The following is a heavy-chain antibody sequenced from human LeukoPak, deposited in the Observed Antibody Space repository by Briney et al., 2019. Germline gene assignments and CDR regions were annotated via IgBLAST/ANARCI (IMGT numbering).Heavy chain of an antibody. Sequence: GGSLRLSCAASGFTFSSDAMRWVRQAPGKGLEWVAVISYDGSNKYYADSVKGRFTISRDNSKNTLYLQMNSLRAEDTAVYYCAREYDTRYYYYGMDVWGQGTTVTVSS. CDR1: GFTFSSDA. J-gene: IGHJ6*02. CDR3: AREYDTRYYYYGMDV. V-gene: IGHV3-30-3*01. D-gene: IGHD1-1*01. CDR2: ISYDGSNK.